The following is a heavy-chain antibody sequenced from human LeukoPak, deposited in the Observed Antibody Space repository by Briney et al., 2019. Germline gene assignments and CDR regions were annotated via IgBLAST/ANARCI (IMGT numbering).Heavy chain of an antibody. J-gene: IGHJ5*02. V-gene: IGHV1-69*13. CDR3: ARAAIAAAGKTSWFDP. CDR2: IIPIFGTA. D-gene: IGHD6-13*01. Sequence: SVKVSCKASGGTFSSYAISWVRQAPGQGLEWMGGIIPIFGTANYAQKFQGRVTITADESTSTAYMELSSLRSEDTAVYYCARAAIAAAGKTSWFDPWGQETLVTVSS. CDR1: GGTFSSYA.